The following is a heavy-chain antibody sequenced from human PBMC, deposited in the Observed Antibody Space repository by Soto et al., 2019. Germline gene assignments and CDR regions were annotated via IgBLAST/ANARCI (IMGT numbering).Heavy chain of an antibody. Sequence: GGSLRLSCAASGFTFSSYGMHWVRQAPGKGLEWVAVISYDGSNKYYADSVKGRFTISRDNSKNTLYLQMNSLRSEDTAVYYCARVRGYYDSSGYLPHWFDPWGQGTLVTVSS. J-gene: IGHJ5*02. D-gene: IGHD3-22*01. CDR1: GFTFSSYG. CDR2: ISYDGSNK. V-gene: IGHV3-30*03. CDR3: ARVRGYYDSSGYLPHWFDP.